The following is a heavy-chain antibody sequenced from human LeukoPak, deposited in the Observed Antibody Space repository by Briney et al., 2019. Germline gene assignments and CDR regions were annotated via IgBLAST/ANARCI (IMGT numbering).Heavy chain of an antibody. Sequence: GGSLRLSCAASGLTFSSYWISWVRQAPGKGLEWVAVIWHDGSSKYYADSVKGRFTISRDNSENTVYLQMNSLRAEDTAVYYCAKDAQRGFDYSNSLEYWGQGDLVTVSS. J-gene: IGHJ4*02. V-gene: IGHV3-33*06. CDR3: AKDAQRGFDYSNSLEY. CDR2: IWHDGSSK. D-gene: IGHD4-11*01. CDR1: GLTFSSYW.